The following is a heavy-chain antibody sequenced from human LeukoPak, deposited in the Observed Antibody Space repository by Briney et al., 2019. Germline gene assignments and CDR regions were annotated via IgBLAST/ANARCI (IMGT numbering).Heavy chain of an antibody. Sequence: RSSETLSLTCTVSGGSISSSSYYWGWIRQPPGKGLEWIGSVYSTGSTYYNPSLKSRVTISVDTSKNQFSLRLSSVTAADTAIYYCASPSSEGGNTARLDAFDIWGQGTMVTVSS. CDR1: GGSISSSSYY. CDR3: ASPSSEGGNTARLDAFDI. CDR2: VYSTGST. D-gene: IGHD4-23*01. V-gene: IGHV4-39*07. J-gene: IGHJ3*02.